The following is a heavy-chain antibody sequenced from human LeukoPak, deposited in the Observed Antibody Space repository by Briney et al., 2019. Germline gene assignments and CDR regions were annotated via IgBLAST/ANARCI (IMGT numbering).Heavy chain of an antibody. CDR3: ARAGRDYGDYELDY. Sequence: GGSLRLSCAASGFSFSSHGMSWVRQAPGKGLEWVSGIIGGAGGTYYADSVKGRFTISRDNAKNTLYLQMNSLRAEDTAVYYCARAGRDYGDYELDYWGQGTLVTVSS. CDR2: IIGGAGGT. D-gene: IGHD4-17*01. V-gene: IGHV3-23*01. J-gene: IGHJ4*02. CDR1: GFSFSSHG.